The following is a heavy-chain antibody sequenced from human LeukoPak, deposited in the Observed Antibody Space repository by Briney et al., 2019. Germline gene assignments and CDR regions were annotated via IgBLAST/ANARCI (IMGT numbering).Heavy chain of an antibody. Sequence: SETLSLTCTVSGGSISSSIYYWGWIRQPPGKGLEWIGSIYYSGSTYYNPSLKSRVTISVDTSKNQFSLKLSSVTAADTAVYYCARDGGDGYNYYFDYWGQGTLVTVSS. CDR2: IYYSGST. J-gene: IGHJ4*02. D-gene: IGHD5-24*01. CDR3: ARDGGDGYNYYFDY. CDR1: GGSISSSIYY. V-gene: IGHV4-39*07.